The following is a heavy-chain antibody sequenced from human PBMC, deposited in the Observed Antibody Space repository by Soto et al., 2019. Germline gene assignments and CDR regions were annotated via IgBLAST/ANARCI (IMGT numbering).Heavy chain of an antibody. CDR2: ISGSGGST. Sequence: EVQLLESGGGLVQPGGSLRLSCAASGFTFSSYAMSWFRQAPGKGLEWVSAISGSGGSTYYADSVKGRFTISRDNSKNTLYLQMNSLRAEDTDVYYCAKGESRKFGGYPRGWGQGTLVTVSS. J-gene: IGHJ4*02. D-gene: IGHD3-10*01. V-gene: IGHV3-23*01. CDR3: AKGESRKFGGYPRG. CDR1: GFTFSSYA.